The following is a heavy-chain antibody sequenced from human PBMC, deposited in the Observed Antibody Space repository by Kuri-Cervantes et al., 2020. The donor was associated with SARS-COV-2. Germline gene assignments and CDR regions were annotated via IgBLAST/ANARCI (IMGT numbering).Heavy chain of an antibody. Sequence: GESLKISCAASGFAFSKYAMNWFRLTPGKRLEWVSGVSGSGASTFYADSVKGRFTITRDNSNNMLCLHMDSLRVEDTAVYFCAKAGGDLVVVGIHCDSRGQGTLVTVSS. J-gene: IGHJ4*02. D-gene: IGHD2-15*01. CDR2: VSGSGAST. V-gene: IGHV3-23*01. CDR1: GFAFSKYA. CDR3: AKAGGDLVVVGIHCDS.